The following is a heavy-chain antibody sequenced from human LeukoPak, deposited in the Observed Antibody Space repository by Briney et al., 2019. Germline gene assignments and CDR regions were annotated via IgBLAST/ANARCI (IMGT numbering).Heavy chain of an antibody. V-gene: IGHV3-21*01. J-gene: IGHJ4*02. D-gene: IGHD3-10*01. Sequence: PGGSLRLSCAASGFTFSSYSMNWVRQAPGKGLEWVSSISSSSSYIYYADSVKGRFTISRDNAKNSLYLQMNSLRAEDTAVYYCARTYGFHYGQYYFDYWGQGALVTVSS. CDR3: ARTYGFHYGQYYFDY. CDR1: GFTFSSYS. CDR2: ISSSSSYI.